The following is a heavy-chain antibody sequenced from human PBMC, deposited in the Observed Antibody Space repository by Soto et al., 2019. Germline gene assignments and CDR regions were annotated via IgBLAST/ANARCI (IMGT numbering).Heavy chain of an antibody. Sequence: SVKPSCKASGGTFSSYAMSCVRHAPGQGLEWMGGIIPIFGTANYAQKFQGRVTITADESTSTAYMELSSLRSEDTAVYYCAREYFIVVVPAAIDYYYGMDVWGQGTTVTVSS. V-gene: IGHV1-69*13. J-gene: IGHJ6*02. CDR1: GGTFSSYA. CDR2: IIPIFGTA. D-gene: IGHD2-2*01. CDR3: AREYFIVVVPAAIDYYYGMDV.